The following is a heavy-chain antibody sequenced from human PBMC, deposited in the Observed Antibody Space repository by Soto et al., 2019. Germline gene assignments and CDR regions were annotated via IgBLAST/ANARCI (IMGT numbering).Heavy chain of an antibody. CDR1: GFTVSSFY. J-gene: IGHJ6*02. Sequence: EVQLVETGGGLIQPGGSLRLSCAASGFTVSSFYMSWVRQAPGKGLEWVSVIYSNGATYYADSVQGRYTISRDNSKNTLYIQMTSLTAEDTAIYYCARDKGTGTSSSGFYGMDVWGQGTTVTVSS. V-gene: IGHV3-53*02. CDR2: IYSNGAT. D-gene: IGHD6-6*01. CDR3: ARDKGTGTSSSGFYGMDV.